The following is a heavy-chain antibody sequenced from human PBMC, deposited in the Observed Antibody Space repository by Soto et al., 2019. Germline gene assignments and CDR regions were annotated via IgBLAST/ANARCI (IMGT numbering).Heavy chain of an antibody. CDR3: ARLRLTGYFDY. J-gene: IGHJ4*02. Sequence: QVQLVESGGGLVKPGGSLRLSCVASGFTFSDHYMTWFGQAPGKGLEWLSYVSTSSSYTNYADSVKGRFTISRDNAMNSLYLQMNSLRAEDTAVYYCARLRLTGYFDYWGQGTLVTVSS. V-gene: IGHV3-11*05. CDR2: VSTSSSYT. CDR1: GFTFSDHY.